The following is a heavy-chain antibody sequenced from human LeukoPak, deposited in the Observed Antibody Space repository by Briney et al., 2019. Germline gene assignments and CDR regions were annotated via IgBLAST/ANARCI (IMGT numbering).Heavy chain of an antibody. CDR2: TYYRSKWYN. CDR1: GDSVSSISVA. J-gene: IGHJ6*02. V-gene: IGHV6-1*01. CDR3: ALARSEYHYGMDV. Sequence: SQTLSLTCAISGDSVSSISVAWNWIRQSPSRGLEWLGRTYYRSKWYNEYAVSVKGRININPDPSTNQFSLQLNSVTPEDTAVYYCALARSEYHYGMDVWGQGATVTVSS.